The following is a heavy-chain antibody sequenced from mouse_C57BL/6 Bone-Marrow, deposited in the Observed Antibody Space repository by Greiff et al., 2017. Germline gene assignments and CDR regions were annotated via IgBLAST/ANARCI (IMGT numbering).Heavy chain of an antibody. J-gene: IGHJ3*01. CDR3: ARDPGYDGYPFAY. V-gene: IGHV5-4*01. Sequence: EVQLVESGGGLVKPGGSLKLSCAASGFTFSSYAMSWVRQTPEKRLEWVATISDGGSYTYYPDNVKGRFTISRDNAKNNLYLQMSHLKSEDTAMYYCARDPGYDGYPFAYWGQGTLVTVSA. CDR2: ISDGGSYT. CDR1: GFTFSSYA. D-gene: IGHD2-3*01.